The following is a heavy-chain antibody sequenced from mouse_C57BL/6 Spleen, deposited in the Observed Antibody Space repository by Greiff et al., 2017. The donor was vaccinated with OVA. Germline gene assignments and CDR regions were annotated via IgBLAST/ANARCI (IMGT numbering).Heavy chain of an antibody. CDR2: IDPEDGET. D-gene: IGHD1-1*01. J-gene: IGHJ3*01. Sequence: VQLQPSGAELVKPGASVKLSCTASGFNIKDYYMHWVKQRTEQGLEWIGKIDPEDGETKYAPKFQGKTTITADTSSTTASLQLISLTSEDTAVYYGSYEENYGSSYDYWGQGTLVTVSA. CDR3: SYEENYGSSYDY. CDR1: GFNIKDYY. V-gene: IGHV14-2*01.